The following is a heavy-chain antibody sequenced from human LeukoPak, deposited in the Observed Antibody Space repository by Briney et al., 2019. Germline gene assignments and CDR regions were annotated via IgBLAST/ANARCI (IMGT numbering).Heavy chain of an antibody. CDR3: ARRREGDYGYSWFDP. Sequence: SETLSLTCTDTGGSISSYYWSWIRQPAGKGLEWIGRIYTSGSTNYNPSLKRRVTMSVDTSTNQFSLKLSSVTAAATDVHHCARRREGDYGYSWFDPWGQGTLVTASS. CDR2: IYTSGST. V-gene: IGHV4-4*07. D-gene: IGHD4-17*01. J-gene: IGHJ5*02. CDR1: GGSISSYY.